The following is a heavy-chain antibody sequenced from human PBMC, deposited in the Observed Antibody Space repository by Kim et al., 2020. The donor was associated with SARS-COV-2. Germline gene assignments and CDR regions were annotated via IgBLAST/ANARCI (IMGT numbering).Heavy chain of an antibody. CDR3: ARAYGSWSYYSSFDP. V-gene: IGHV4-59*01. J-gene: IGHJ5*02. Sequence: SETLSLTCSVSGGPISSYYWSWIRQPPGKGLEWIGYIYYSGSTNYNPSLKSRVTISVDTSKNQFSLKLSSVTAADTAVYYCARAYGSWSYYSSFDPWGQG. CDR2: IYYSGST. CDR1: GGPISSYY. D-gene: IGHD3-10*01.